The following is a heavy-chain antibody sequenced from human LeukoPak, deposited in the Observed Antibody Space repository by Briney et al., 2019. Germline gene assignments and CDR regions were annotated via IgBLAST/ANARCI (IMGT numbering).Heavy chain of an antibody. D-gene: IGHD1-1*01. J-gene: IGHJ4*02. CDR3: ARDGDLERPRSFWEY. CDR2: IIPIFGTA. CDR1: GGTFSSYA. V-gene: IGHV1-69*13. Sequence: GASVKVSCKASGGTFSSYAISWVRQAPGQGLEWMGGIIPIFGTANYAQKFQGRVTITADESTSTAYMELSSLRSEDTAVYYCARDGDLERPRSFWEYWGQGTLVTVSS.